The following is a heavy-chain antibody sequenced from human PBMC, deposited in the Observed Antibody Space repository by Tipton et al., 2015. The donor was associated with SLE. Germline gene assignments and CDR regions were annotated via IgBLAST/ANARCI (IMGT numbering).Heavy chain of an antibody. CDR3: ARDPTIVVAFSERNWFDP. V-gene: IGHV4-39*07. D-gene: IGHD2-21*01. CDR2: IFHGGST. Sequence: LRLSCTVSGGSIGSNNYYWGWIRQPPGKGLEWIGNIFHGGSTYYNPSLKSPVTISVDTSKNQFSLKLSSVTAADTAIYYCARDPTIVVAFSERNWFDPWGHGTLVTVSS. J-gene: IGHJ5*02. CDR1: GGSIGSNNYY.